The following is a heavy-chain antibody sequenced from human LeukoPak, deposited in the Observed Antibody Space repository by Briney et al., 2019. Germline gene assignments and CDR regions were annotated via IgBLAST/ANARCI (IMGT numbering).Heavy chain of an antibody. CDR3: ARAPTPMDYDFWSGYFYYYYYMDV. CDR2: ISSSGSTI. J-gene: IGHJ6*03. D-gene: IGHD3-3*01. V-gene: IGHV3-11*04. Sequence: GGSLRLSCAASGFTFSDYYMSWIRQAPGKGLEWVSYISSSGSTIYYADSVKGRFTISRDNAKNSLYLQMNSLRAEDTAVYYCARAPTPMDYDFWSGYFYYYYYMDVWGKGTTVTVSS. CDR1: GFTFSDYY.